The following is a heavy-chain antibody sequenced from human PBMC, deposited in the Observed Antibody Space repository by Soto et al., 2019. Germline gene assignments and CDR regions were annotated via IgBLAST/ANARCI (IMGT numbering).Heavy chain of an antibody. Sequence: QLQLQESGPGLVKPSETLSLTCTVPGGSISSSSYYWGWIRQPPGKGLEWIGRIYYSGSTYYNPSLKSRVTISGDTSKNQFSLKLSSVTAADTAVYYCASLQNYDFWSGYWDPYYYYYMDVWGKGTTVTVSS. D-gene: IGHD3-3*01. J-gene: IGHJ6*03. V-gene: IGHV4-39*01. CDR1: GGSISSSSYY. CDR3: ASLQNYDFWSGYWDPYYYYYMDV. CDR2: IYYSGST.